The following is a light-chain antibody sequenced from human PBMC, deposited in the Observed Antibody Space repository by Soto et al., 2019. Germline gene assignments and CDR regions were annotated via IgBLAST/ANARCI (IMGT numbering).Light chain of an antibody. J-gene: IGKJ2*01. CDR2: AAS. CDR1: QSISSY. Sequence: IQMTQSPPSLSASVGDRVTITCRASQSISSYLNWYQQKPGKAPKLLIYAASSLQSGVPSRFSGSGSGTDFTLTISSPQPEDFATYYCQQSYSTLYTFGQGTKLEIK. CDR3: QQSYSTLYT. V-gene: IGKV1-39*01.